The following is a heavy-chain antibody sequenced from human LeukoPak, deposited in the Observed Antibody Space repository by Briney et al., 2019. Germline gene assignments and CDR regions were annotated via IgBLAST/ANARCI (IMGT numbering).Heavy chain of an antibody. V-gene: IGHV4-39*07. CDR2: IYYSGST. D-gene: IGHD4-17*01. Sequence: PSETLSLTCTVSGGSISSSSYYWGWIRQPPGKGLEGIGSIYYSGSTYYNLSLKSRVSISVDTSKNKFFLNLSSVTAADSAVYHCATSTVPSFLYGMDVWGQGTTVTVSS. J-gene: IGHJ6*02. CDR3: ATSTVPSFLYGMDV. CDR1: GGSISSSSYY.